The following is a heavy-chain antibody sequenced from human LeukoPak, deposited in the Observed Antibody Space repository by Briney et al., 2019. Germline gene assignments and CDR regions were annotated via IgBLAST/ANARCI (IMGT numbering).Heavy chain of an antibody. J-gene: IGHJ5*02. CDR3: ARGLFWYDSSGYYSYYWFDP. Sequence: KPSETLSLTCTVSGGSISSSSYYWGWIRQPPGKGLEWIGSIYYSGSTYYNPSLKSRVTISVDTSKNQFSLKLSSVTAADTAVYYCARGLFWYDSSGYYSYYWFDPWGQGTLVTVSS. V-gene: IGHV4-39*07. D-gene: IGHD3-22*01. CDR2: IYYSGST. CDR1: GGSISSSSYY.